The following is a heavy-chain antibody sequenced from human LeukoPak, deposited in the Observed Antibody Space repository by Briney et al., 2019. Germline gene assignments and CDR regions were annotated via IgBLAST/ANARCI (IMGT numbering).Heavy chain of an antibody. D-gene: IGHD2-2*01. Sequence: PGGSLRLSCAASGFTFSSYSMNWVRQAPGKGLEWVSSISSSSSYIYYADSVKGRFTISRDNAKNSLYLQMNSLRAEDTAVYYCAREFVGYCSSTSCYSLDYWGQGTLVTVSS. CDR3: AREFVGYCSSTSCYSLDY. CDR2: ISSSSSYI. J-gene: IGHJ4*02. V-gene: IGHV3-21*01. CDR1: GFTFSSYS.